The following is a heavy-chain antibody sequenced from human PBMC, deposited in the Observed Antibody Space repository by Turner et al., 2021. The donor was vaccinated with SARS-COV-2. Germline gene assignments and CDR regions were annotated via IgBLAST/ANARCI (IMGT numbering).Heavy chain of an antibody. CDR2: ISSSSNDI. V-gene: IGHV3-21*01. CDR3: ARERWIYCATSCEGWFDP. J-gene: IGHJ5*02. CDR1: GFTFSSYS. D-gene: IGHD2-2*01. Sequence: DVLLVESGGGLVKPGGSLRLSCAASGFTFSSYSMNWVRQSPGKGLEWVSSISSSSNDIHYADSVKGRFTISRDNAKNSLYLQMSSLRPEDTAVYYCARERWIYCATSCEGWFDPWGQGTLVTVSS.